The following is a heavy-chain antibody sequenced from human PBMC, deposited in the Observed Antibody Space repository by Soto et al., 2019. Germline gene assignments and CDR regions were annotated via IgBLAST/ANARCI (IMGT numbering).Heavy chain of an antibody. D-gene: IGHD3-10*01. CDR3: ALGSLGFGEHSGIHA. J-gene: IGHJ6*02. CDR2: MNPNNGNT. V-gene: IGHV1-8*01. Sequence: QVQLVQSGAEVKNPGASVKVSCKAPGYTFSSYDLNWVRQATGQGLEWMGWMNPNNGNTGYAQKFQGRVTMTRITSTSTAYMELSSLRSEDTAGHNCALGSLGFGEHSGIHAWGHGTTVTVSS. CDR1: GYTFSSYD.